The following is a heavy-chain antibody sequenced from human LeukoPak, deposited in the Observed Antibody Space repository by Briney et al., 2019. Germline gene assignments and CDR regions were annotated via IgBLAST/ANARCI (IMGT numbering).Heavy chain of an antibody. V-gene: IGHV1-2*02. CDR2: INPNSGGT. Sequence: ASVKISCKASGYTFTGYYMHWVRQAPGQGLEWMGWINPNSGGTNYAQKFQGRVTMTRDTSISTAYMELSRLRSDDTAVYLCAREIFSGTYGDGKYFDLWGRGTLVTVSS. D-gene: IGHD1-26*01. J-gene: IGHJ2*01. CDR3: AREIFSGTYGDGKYFDL. CDR1: GYTFTGYY.